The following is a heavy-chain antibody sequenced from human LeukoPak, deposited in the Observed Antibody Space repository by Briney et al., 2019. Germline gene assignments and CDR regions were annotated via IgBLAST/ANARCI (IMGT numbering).Heavy chain of an antibody. CDR3: VSFYETY. Sequence: PGGSLRLSCAASGNYWMHWVRQVPGKGLVWVSHINSDGSWTSYADSVKGRFTISKDHAKNTVYLQMNSLRAEDTAVYYCVSFYETYWGRGTLVTVSS. CDR2: INSDGSWT. J-gene: IGHJ4*02. V-gene: IGHV3-74*01. CDR1: GNYW. D-gene: IGHD2/OR15-2a*01.